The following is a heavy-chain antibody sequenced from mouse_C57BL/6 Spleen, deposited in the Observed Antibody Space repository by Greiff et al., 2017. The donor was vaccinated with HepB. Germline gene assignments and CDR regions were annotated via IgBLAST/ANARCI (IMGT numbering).Heavy chain of an antibody. CDR1: GYTFTSYT. CDR3: ARGEGGDDEGHWYFDV. D-gene: IGHD2-2*01. J-gene: IGHJ1*03. Sequence: VQLQQSGAELARPGASVKMSCKASGYTFTSYTMHWVKQRPGQGLEWIGYINPSSGYTKYNQKFKDKATLTADKSSSTAYMQLSSLTSEDSAVYYCARGEGGDDEGHWYFDVWGTGTTVTVSS. CDR2: INPSSGYT. V-gene: IGHV1-4*01.